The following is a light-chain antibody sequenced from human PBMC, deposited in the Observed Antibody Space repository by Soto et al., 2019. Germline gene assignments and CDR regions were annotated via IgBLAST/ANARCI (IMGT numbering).Light chain of an antibody. Sequence: EIVLTQSPATLSLSPGERATLSCRASQSVSSSYLAWYQQKPGQAPRLLIYGASSRATGIPDRFSGSGSGTDFTLTISSLEPEDFAVYYCQQYSSSALTFGGGTKVEIK. CDR2: GAS. CDR3: QQYSSSALT. CDR1: QSVSSSY. J-gene: IGKJ4*01. V-gene: IGKV3-20*01.